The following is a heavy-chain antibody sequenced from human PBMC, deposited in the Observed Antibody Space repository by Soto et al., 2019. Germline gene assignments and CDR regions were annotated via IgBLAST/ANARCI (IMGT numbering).Heavy chain of an antibody. J-gene: IGHJ6*02. V-gene: IGHV3-53*05. CDR3: AKGGSGYHQQDDYYYGMDV. CDR2: IYSGGST. Sequence: GGSLRLSCAASGFTVSSNYMSWVRQAPGKGLEWVSVIYSGGSTYYADSVKGRFTISRDNSKSTLYLQMNSLRAEDTAVYYCAKGGSGYHQQDDYYYGMDVWGQGTTVTVSS. CDR1: GFTVSSNY. D-gene: IGHD3-3*01.